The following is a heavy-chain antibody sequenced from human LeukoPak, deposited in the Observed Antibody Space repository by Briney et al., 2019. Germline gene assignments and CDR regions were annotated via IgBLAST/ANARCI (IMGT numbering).Heavy chain of an antibody. CDR1: GGSISSYY. CDR3: ARGSSSWFDWYFDL. V-gene: IGHV4-4*07. D-gene: IGHD6-13*01. Sequence: SETLSLTCTVSGGSISSYYWSWIRQPAGKGLEWIGRIYTSGSTNYNPSLKSRVTMSVDTSKNQFYLKLSSVPAADTAVYYCARGSSSWFDWYFDLWGRGTLVTVSS. J-gene: IGHJ2*01. CDR2: IYTSGST.